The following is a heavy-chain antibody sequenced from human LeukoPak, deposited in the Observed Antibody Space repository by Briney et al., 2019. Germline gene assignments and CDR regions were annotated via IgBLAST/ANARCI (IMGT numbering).Heavy chain of an antibody. V-gene: IGHV4-59*01. Sequence: KPSETLSLTCTVSGGSIIGNFWTWIRQPPGKRLEWSGYIYNTVDTNYNPSLKSRVTISVDMSKNQFSLRLTFVTAADTAVYYCARRRYYDSSGYNPTYYFDYWGQGILVTVSS. CDR3: ARRRYYDSSGYNPTYYFDY. CDR2: IYNTVDT. J-gene: IGHJ4*02. D-gene: IGHD3-22*01. CDR1: GGSIIGNF.